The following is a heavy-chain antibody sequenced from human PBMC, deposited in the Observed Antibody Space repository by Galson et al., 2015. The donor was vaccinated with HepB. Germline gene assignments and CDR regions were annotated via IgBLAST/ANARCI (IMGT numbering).Heavy chain of an antibody. V-gene: IGHV5-51*01. D-gene: IGHD3-3*01. CDR1: GYSFTSYW. CDR3: ARTVASQYYDFWSGYPPDY. J-gene: IGHJ4*02. CDR2: IYPGDSDT. Sequence: QSGAEVKKPGESLKISCKGSGYSFTSYWIGWVRQMPGKGLEWMGIIYPGDSDTRYSPSFQGQVTISADKSISTAHLQWSSLKASDTAVYYCARTVASQYYDFWSGYPPDYWGQGTLVTVSS.